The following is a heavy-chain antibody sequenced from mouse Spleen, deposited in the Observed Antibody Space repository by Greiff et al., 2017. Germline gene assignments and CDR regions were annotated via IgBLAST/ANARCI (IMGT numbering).Heavy chain of an antibody. CDR1: GYTFTDYE. J-gene: IGHJ3*01. CDR2: IDPETGGT. CDR3: TRERVWFAY. Sequence: SGAELVRPGASVTLSCKASGYTFTDYEMHWVKQTPVHGLEWIGAIDPETGGTAYNQKFKGKATLTADKSSSTAYMELRSLTSEDSAVYYCTRERVWFAYWGQGTLVTVSA. V-gene: IGHV1-15*01.